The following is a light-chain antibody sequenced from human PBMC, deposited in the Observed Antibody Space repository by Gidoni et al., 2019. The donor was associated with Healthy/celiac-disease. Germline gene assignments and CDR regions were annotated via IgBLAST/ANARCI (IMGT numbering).Light chain of an antibody. CDR3: CSYAGSSTYV. J-gene: IGLJ1*01. CDR2: EGS. Sequence: HSALTQPASVSGSPGQSITISCTGTSSDVGSYNLGSWYQQHPGKAPKLMIYEGSKRPSGVSNRFSGSKSGNTASLTISGLQAEDEADYYCCSYAGSSTYVFGTGTKVTVL. V-gene: IGLV2-23*01. CDR1: SSDVGSYNL.